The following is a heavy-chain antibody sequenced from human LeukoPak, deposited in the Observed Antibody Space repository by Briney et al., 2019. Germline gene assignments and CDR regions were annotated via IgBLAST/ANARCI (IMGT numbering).Heavy chain of an antibody. Sequence: SETLSLTCAVSGGVSSGYYWCCMSQPPGKGLEWIGEINHSGSTNYNPSLKSRVTISVDTSKNQFSLELSSVTAPDTAVCYCARVGRSESYLDYWGQGTLVTVSS. CDR3: ARVGRSESYLDY. D-gene: IGHD3-10*01. CDR2: INHSGST. J-gene: IGHJ4*02. CDR1: GGVSSGYY. V-gene: IGHV4-34*01.